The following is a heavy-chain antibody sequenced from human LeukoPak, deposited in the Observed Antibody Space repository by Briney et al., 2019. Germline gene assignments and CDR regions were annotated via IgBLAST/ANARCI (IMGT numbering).Heavy chain of an antibody. CDR1: GSTFSSYG. V-gene: IGHV3-30*02. D-gene: IGHD6-13*01. J-gene: IGHJ6*03. CDR3: AKEGTRYSSSWYYYYYMDV. CDR2: IRYDGSNK. Sequence: GGSLRLSCAASGSTFSSYGMHWVRQAPGKGLEWVAFIRYDGSNKYYADSVKGRFTISRDNSKNTLYLQMNSLRAEDTAVYYCAKEGTRYSSSWYYYYYMDVWGKGTTVTVSS.